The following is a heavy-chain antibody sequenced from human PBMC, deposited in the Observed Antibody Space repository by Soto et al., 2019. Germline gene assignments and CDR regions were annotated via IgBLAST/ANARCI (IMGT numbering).Heavy chain of an antibody. CDR2: INAGNGNT. V-gene: IGHV1-3*01. CDR1: GYTFTSYA. J-gene: IGHJ6*02. D-gene: IGHD2-21*02. CDR3: AREILAYRGGDCYGGMDV. Sequence: ASVKVSCKASGYTFTSYAMHWVRQAPGQRLEWMGWINAGNGNTKYSQKFQGRVTITRDTSASTAYMELSSLRSEDTAVYYCAREILAYRGGDCYGGMDVWGQGTTVTVS.